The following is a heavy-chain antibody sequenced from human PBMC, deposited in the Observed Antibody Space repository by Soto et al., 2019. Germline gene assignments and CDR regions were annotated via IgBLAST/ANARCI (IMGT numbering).Heavy chain of an antibody. CDR1: GGTFSSYA. J-gene: IGHJ4*02. CDR2: IIPIFGTA. CDR3: GRLDFGPTFDY. V-gene: IGHV1-69*13. D-gene: IGHD3-16*01. Sequence: SVKVSCKASGGTFSSYAISWVRQAPGQGLEWMGGIIPIFGTANYAQKFQGRVTITADESTSTAYMERSSLRSEDTAVYYCGRLDFGPTFDYWGQGSLVTVYS.